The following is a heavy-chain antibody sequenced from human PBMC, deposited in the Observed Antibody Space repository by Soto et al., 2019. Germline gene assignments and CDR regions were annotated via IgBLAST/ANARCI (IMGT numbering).Heavy chain of an antibody. CDR2: INSDGSST. CDR1: GFTFSSYW. V-gene: IGHV3-74*01. J-gene: IGHJ6*03. Sequence: PGGSLRLSCAASGFTFSSYWMDWVRQAPGKGLVWVSRINSDGSSTSYADSVKGRFTIPRDNAKNTLYLQMNSLRAEDTAVYYCASSGIAASTLQYYYYYYMDVWGKGTTVTVSS. CDR3: ASSGIAASTLQYYYYYYMDV. D-gene: IGHD6-13*01.